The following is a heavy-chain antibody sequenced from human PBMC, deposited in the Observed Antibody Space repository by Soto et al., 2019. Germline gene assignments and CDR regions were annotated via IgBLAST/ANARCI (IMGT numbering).Heavy chain of an antibody. D-gene: IGHD6-13*01. J-gene: IGHJ4*02. CDR3: SRGYRQSGYSSSWVFDY. CDR2: MYYSGRT. V-gene: IGHV4-31*03. Sequence: QVQLRESGPGLVKPSQTLSLTCTVSGGSINSGGYYWNWIRQHPGKGLEWMGYMYYSGRTYYNTFLRSRVIISADTSENHFSLKLSSVTAADTAVYFCSRGYRQSGYSSSWVFDYWGQGTLVNVSS. CDR1: GGSINSGGYY.